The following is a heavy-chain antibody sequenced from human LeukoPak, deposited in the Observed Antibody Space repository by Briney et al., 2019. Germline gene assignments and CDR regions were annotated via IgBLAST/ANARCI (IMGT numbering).Heavy chain of an antibody. CDR1: GFTFSSYS. CDR3: ARDRMILWFGEYSDAFDI. J-gene: IGHJ3*02. V-gene: IGHV3-48*01. CDR2: ISSSSSTI. Sequence: GGSLRLSCAASGFTFSSYSMNWVRQAPGKGLEWVSYISSSSSTIYYADSVKGRFTISRDNAKNSLYLQMNSLRAEDTAVYYCARDRMILWFGEYSDAFDIWGQGTMVTVSS. D-gene: IGHD3-10*01.